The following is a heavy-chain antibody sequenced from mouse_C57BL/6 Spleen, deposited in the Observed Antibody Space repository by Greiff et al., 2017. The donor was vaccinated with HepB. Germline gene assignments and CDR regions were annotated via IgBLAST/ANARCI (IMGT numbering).Heavy chain of an antibody. J-gene: IGHJ4*01. D-gene: IGHD2-12*01. V-gene: IGHV1-69*01. CDR3: AREGNSPPCYAMDY. CDR1: GYTFTSYW. CDR2: IDPSDSYT. Sequence: QVQLQQPGAELVMPGASVKLSCKASGYTFTSYWMHWVKQRPGQGLEWIGEIDPSDSYTNYNQKFKGKSTLTVDKSSSTAYMQLSSLTSEDSAVYYCAREGNSPPCYAMDYWGQGTSVTVSS.